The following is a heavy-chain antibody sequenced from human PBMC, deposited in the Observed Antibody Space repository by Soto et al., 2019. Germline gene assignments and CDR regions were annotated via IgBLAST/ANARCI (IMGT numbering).Heavy chain of an antibody. CDR3: VRCYCSVGSCYTCWHFDL. D-gene: IGHD2-15*01. J-gene: IGHJ2*01. CDR1: GYTFMNYA. Sequence: QVQLVQSGAEVKEPGASVKLSCQASGYTFMNYAISWVRQAPGQGLAWMGWISPSTGDTDQAQNFQGRFTMTLDTSTNTANLELRTLRSDDSAVYYCVRCYCSVGSCYTCWHFDLWGRGTLVTVS. CDR2: ISPSTGDT. V-gene: IGHV1-18*01.